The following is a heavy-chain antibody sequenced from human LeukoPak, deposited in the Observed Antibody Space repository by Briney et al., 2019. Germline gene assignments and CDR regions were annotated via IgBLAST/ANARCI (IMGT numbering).Heavy chain of an antibody. Sequence: PSGTLSLTCAVSGGSISSSNWWSWVRQPPGKGLEWIGEIYHSGSTNYNPSLKSRVTISVDTSKNQFSLKLTSLTAADTAVYYCARLRTLSFTIPADWGQGTLVTVSS. CDR1: GGSISSSNW. V-gene: IGHV4-4*02. CDR3: ARLRTLSFTIPAD. D-gene: IGHD3-3*01. J-gene: IGHJ4*02. CDR2: IYHSGST.